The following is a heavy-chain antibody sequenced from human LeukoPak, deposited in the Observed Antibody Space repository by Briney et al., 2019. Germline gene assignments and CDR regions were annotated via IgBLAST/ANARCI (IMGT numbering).Heavy chain of an antibody. CDR2: IYYSGST. CDR3: ARKSPRLWFGVYHAFDI. CDR1: GGSISSYY. V-gene: IGHV4-59*01. Sequence: SETLSLTCTVSGGSISSYYWSWIRQPPGKGLEWIGYIYYSGSTNYNPSLKSRVTISVDTSKNQFSLKLSSVPAADTAVYYCARKSPRLWFGVYHAFDIWGQGTMVTVSS. D-gene: IGHD3-10*01. J-gene: IGHJ3*02.